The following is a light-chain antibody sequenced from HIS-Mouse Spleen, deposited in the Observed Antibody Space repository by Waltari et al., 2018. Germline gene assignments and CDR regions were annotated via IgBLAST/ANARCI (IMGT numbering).Light chain of an antibody. CDR1: ALPKKY. CDR3: YSTDSSGNHRV. Sequence: SYELTQPPSVSVSPGQTARITCSGDALPKKYAYWYQQKSGQAPVLVIYEDSKRPSGIPRRLSGSSSGKMATLTISGAQVEDEADYYCYSTDSSGNHRVFGGGTKLTVL. CDR2: EDS. V-gene: IGLV3-10*01. J-gene: IGLJ2*01.